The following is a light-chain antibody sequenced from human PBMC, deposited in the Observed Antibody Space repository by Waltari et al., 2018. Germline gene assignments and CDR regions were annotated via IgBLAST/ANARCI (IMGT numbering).Light chain of an antibody. CDR1: RSDGGNYAL. CDR3: CSYAGLGIYV. V-gene: IGLV2-23*02. CDR2: EVP. J-gene: IGLJ1*01. Sequence: QSGLTQPASVSGSPGQSITMSCTGTRSDGGNYALVSWYQQYPGKAPKLMVYEVPRRSSGVSDRFSGSKSGNTASLTIYGLQSEDEADYYCCSYAGLGIYVFGTGTKVTVL.